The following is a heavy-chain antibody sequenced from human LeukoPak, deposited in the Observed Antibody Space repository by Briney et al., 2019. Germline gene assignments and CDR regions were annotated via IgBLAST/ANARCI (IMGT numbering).Heavy chain of an antibody. CDR1: GFTFSSYW. Sequence: GGSLRLSCAVSGFTFSSYWMHWVRQAPGKGLVWVSRIDRDGSRINYADSVKGRFTISRDNGKSTLFLQMNSLRAEDAAVYYCVRGNDYGGPHYWGQGTLVTVSS. CDR2: IDRDGSRI. D-gene: IGHD4-23*01. CDR3: VRGNDYGGPHY. V-gene: IGHV3-74*01. J-gene: IGHJ4*02.